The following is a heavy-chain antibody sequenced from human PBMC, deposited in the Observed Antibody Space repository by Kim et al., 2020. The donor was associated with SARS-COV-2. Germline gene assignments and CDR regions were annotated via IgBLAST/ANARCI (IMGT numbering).Heavy chain of an antibody. CDR2: VSTDGSTT. J-gene: IGHJ4*02. Sequence: GSLRLSCAASGFTFSSYWMHWVRQAPGKGLVWVSRVSTDGSTTSYADSVKGRFTISRDNAKNTLYLQMKSLRAEDTAVYYCARKSTHYYDYWGQGTLVT. V-gene: IGHV3-74*01. D-gene: IGHD2-15*01. CDR1: GFTFSSYW. CDR3: ARKSTHYYDY.